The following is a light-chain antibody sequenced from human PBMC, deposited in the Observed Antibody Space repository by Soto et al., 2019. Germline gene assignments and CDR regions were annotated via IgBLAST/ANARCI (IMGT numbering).Light chain of an antibody. CDR3: QLYSRSPRQIT. V-gene: IGKV3-15*01. Sequence: EIVMTQSPATLSVSPGERATLSCRASQSVSSDLAWYHQKPGQAPRLLINGASTRATGIPARFSGSGSGTDCTLTISRLEPEDFAVYYCQLYSRSPRQITFGQGTRLEIK. CDR2: GAS. CDR1: QSVSSD. J-gene: IGKJ5*01.